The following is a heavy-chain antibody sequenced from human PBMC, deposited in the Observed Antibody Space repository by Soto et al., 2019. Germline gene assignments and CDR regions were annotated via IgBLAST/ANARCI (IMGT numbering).Heavy chain of an antibody. CDR1: GVSISSSSYY. D-gene: IGHD4-17*01. J-gene: IGHJ6*02. CDR2: IYYSGST. CDR3: ARPQGGYGNYYYGMDV. V-gene: IGHV4-39*01. Sequence: SETLYLTCTVSGVSISSSSYYWGWIRQPPGKGLEWIGSIYYSGSTYYNPSLKSRVTISVDTSKNQFSLKLSSVTAADTAVYYCARPQGGYGNYYYGMDVWGQGTTVT.